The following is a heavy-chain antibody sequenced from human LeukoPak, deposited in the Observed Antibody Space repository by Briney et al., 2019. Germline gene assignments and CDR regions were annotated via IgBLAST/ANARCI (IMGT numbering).Heavy chain of an antibody. CDR1: GGSSSVYY. Sequence: PSETLSLTCAVYGGSSSVYYWNWIRQPPGKWLEWIGEINHSGSTNYNPSLKSRVNISVDTSKNQFSLKLSSVTAADTAVYYCARDPSLHYYDSSGSDYWGQGTLVTVSS. D-gene: IGHD3-22*01. J-gene: IGHJ4*02. CDR3: ARDPSLHYYDSSGSDY. CDR2: INHSGST. V-gene: IGHV4-34*01.